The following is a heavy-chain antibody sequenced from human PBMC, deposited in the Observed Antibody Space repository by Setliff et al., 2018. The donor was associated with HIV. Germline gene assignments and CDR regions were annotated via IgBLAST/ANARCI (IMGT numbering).Heavy chain of an antibody. Sequence: PGGSLRLSCVASGFRFEEYAMHWVRQVPGKGLECVSGISWNSGRIYYVDSVKGRFTISRDNAKNSLYLQMNGLRTEDMALYYCVKGGPGFGYFYYLDVWGKGTTVTVSS. CDR1: GFRFEEYA. V-gene: IGHV3-9*03. CDR2: ISWNSGRI. D-gene: IGHD3-16*01. CDR3: VKGGPGFGYFYYLDV. J-gene: IGHJ6*03.